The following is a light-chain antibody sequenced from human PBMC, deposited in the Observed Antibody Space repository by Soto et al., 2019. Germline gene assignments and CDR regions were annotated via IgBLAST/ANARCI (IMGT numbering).Light chain of an antibody. CDR2: DDG. CDR3: QVWDTTNPVI. Sequence: SYELTQLPSVSVAPGQTARITCGGNNIEIKSVHWYQQKPGQAPVLVVYDDGDRTTGIPERFSGSKSGNTATLTTSRVEAGDEADYYCQVWDTTNPVIFGGGTQLTVL. J-gene: IGLJ2*01. V-gene: IGLV3-21*02. CDR1: NIEIKS.